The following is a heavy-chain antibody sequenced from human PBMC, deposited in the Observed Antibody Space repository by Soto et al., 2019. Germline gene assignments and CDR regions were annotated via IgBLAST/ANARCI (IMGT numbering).Heavy chain of an antibody. J-gene: IGHJ4*02. CDR3: ASQIVATEIDY. CDR1: GFTFSSYS. CDR2: ISSSSSYI. V-gene: IGHV3-21*01. D-gene: IGHD5-12*01. Sequence: GGSLRLSCAASGFTFSSYSMNWVRQAPGKGLEWVSSISSSSSYIYYADSVKGRFTISRDNAKNPLYLQMNSLRAEDTAVYYCASQIVATEIDYWGQGTLVTVSS.